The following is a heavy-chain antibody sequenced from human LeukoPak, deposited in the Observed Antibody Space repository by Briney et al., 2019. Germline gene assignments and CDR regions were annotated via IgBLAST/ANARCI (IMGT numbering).Heavy chain of an antibody. CDR3: AREWFGESNFDY. Sequence: AGGSLRLSCAASGFTFSSYWMHWVRQAPGKGLVWVSRINSDGCSTSYADSVKGRFTISRDNAKNTLYLQMNSLRAEDTAVYYCAREWFGESNFDYWGQGTLVTVSS. J-gene: IGHJ4*02. V-gene: IGHV3-74*01. D-gene: IGHD3-10*01. CDR2: INSDGCST. CDR1: GFTFSSYW.